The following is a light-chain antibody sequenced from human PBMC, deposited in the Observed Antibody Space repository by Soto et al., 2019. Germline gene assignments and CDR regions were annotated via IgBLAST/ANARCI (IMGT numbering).Light chain of an antibody. J-gene: IGKJ1*01. CDR1: QSVSTY. CDR3: QQRTNWPPTWT. Sequence: EIVLTQSPAILSLSPGERATLSCRASQSVSTYLAWYQQRPGQAPRLLVYDASNMATDIPARFSGSGSGTDFTLTISSLEPEDFAVYYCQQRTNWPPTWTFGPGTKVEIK. V-gene: IGKV3-11*01. CDR2: DAS.